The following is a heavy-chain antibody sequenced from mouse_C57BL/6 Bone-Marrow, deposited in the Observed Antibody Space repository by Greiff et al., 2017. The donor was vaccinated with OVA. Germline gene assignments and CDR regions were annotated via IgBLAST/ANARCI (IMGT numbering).Heavy chain of an antibody. D-gene: IGHD2-3*01. Sequence: EVMLVESGGGLVKPGGSLKLSCAASGFTFSSYAMSWVRQTPEKRLEWVATISDGGSYTYYPDNVKGRFTISRDNAKNNLYLQMSHLKSEDTAMYYCARWDGYFFAYWGQGTLVTVSA. CDR3: ARWDGYFFAY. CDR2: ISDGGSYT. V-gene: IGHV5-4*03. J-gene: IGHJ3*01. CDR1: GFTFSSYA.